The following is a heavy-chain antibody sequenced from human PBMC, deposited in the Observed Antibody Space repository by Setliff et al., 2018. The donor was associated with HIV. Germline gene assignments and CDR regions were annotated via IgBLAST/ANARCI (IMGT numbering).Heavy chain of an antibody. J-gene: IGHJ6*03. CDR1: GGSFSSYG. CDR3: ATNREQLTMTYYYYYMDV. D-gene: IGHD6-13*01. CDR2: IMPIFGTA. Sequence: SVKVSCKASGGSFSSYGLSWVRQAPGQGLEWMGGIMPIFGTANYAQKFQGRVTIIADASTNTVNMELSSLRSEDTAVYYCATNREQLTMTYYYYYMDVWGKGTTVTVSS. V-gene: IGHV1-69*13.